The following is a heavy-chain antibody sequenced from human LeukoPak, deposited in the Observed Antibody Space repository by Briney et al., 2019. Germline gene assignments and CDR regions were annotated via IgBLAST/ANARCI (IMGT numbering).Heavy chain of an antibody. V-gene: IGHV1-8*01. J-gene: IGHJ5*02. Sequence: ASVKVSCKASGYTFTSYDINWVRQATGQGLEWMGWMNPNSGNTGYAQKFQGRVTMTRDTSITTAFMELSRLRSDDTAVYYCARDLSFYYGSGSYNWFDPWGQGTLVTVSS. CDR1: GYTFTSYD. CDR2: MNPNSGNT. D-gene: IGHD3-10*01. CDR3: ARDLSFYYGSGSYNWFDP.